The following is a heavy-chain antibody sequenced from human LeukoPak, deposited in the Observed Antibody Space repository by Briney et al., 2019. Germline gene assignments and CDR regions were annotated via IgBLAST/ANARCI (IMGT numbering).Heavy chain of an antibody. CDR3: TRQNGDYPTPDFQH. Sequence: GGSLRLSCAASGFTFSSYSMNWVRQAPGKGLEWVGRIRSKANSYATAYAASVKGRFTISRDDSKNTAYLQMNSLKTEDTAVYYCTRQNGDYPTPDFQHWGQGTLVTVSS. V-gene: IGHV3-73*01. CDR1: GFTFSSYS. D-gene: IGHD4-17*01. J-gene: IGHJ1*01. CDR2: IRSKANSYAT.